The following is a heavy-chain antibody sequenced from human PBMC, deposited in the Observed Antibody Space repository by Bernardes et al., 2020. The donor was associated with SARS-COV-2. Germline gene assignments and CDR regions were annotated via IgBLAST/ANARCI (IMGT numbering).Heavy chain of an antibody. J-gene: IGHJ3*02. V-gene: IGHV1-2*02. CDR1: GYTFTGYY. Sequence: AAWKHSCKASGYTFTGYYLHWVRQAPGRGLEWMGWIKPSSGDTDYAQKFQSRVTMTRDTSVSTAYMELRRLTSDDAAVYYCARDFKDKAFDIWGQGTMVTVSS. CDR3: ARDFKDKAFDI. CDR2: IKPSSGDT.